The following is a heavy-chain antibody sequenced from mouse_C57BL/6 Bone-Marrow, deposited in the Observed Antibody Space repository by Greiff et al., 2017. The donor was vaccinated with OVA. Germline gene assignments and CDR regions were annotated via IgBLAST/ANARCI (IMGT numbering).Heavy chain of an antibody. V-gene: IGHV2-2*01. CDR1: GFSLTSYG. CDR3: ARVRSFPYYFDY. J-gene: IGHJ2*01. CDR2: IWSGGST. Sequence: QVQLKESGPGLVQPSQSLSITCTVSGFSLTSYGVHWVRQSPGEGLEWLGVIWSGGSTDYNAAFISRLSISKDNSKSQVFFKMNSLQADDTAIYYCARVRSFPYYFDYWGQGTTLTVSS. D-gene: IGHD2-14*01.